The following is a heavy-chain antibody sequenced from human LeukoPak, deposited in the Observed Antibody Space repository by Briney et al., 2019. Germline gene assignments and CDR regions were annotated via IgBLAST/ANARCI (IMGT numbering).Heavy chain of an antibody. D-gene: IGHD1-26*01. CDR2: IYYSGST. Sequence: SETLSLTCTVSGGSISSSSYYWGWIRQPPGKRLEWIGSIYYSGSTYYNPSLKSRVTISVDTSKNQFSLKLSSVTAADTAVYYCARRKVVGATSFDYWGQETLVTVSS. J-gene: IGHJ4*02. CDR3: ARRKVVGATSFDY. CDR1: GGSISSSSYY. V-gene: IGHV4-39*01.